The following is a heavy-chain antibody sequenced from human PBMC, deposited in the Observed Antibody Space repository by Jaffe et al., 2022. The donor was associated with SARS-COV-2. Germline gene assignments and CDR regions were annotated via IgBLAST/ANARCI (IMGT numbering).Heavy chain of an antibody. CDR2: INTDGRDT. V-gene: IGHV3-74*01. CDR3: ARGWSATEGPAW. CDR1: GFTFSDYW. J-gene: IGHJ4*01. D-gene: IGHD3-3*01. Sequence: EVQLVESGGGFVQPGGSLRLSCAASGFTFSDYWMHWVRQAPGKGLVWVSYINTDGRDTNYADSVKGRFTISRDNAKNTLFLQMNSLRAEDTAVYYCARGWSATEGPAWWGLGTLVTVSS.